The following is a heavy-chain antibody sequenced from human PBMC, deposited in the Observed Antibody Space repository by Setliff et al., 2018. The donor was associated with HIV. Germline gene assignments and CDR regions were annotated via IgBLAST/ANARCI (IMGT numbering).Heavy chain of an antibody. CDR2: INPSGGNT. V-gene: IGHV1-46*01. CDR1: GYPFSNFG. D-gene: IGHD6-19*01. J-gene: IGHJ6*03. Sequence: ASVKVSCKASGYPFSNFGVSWVRQAPGQGLEWMGIINPSGGNTGYPQKFQGRVIMTRDTSTSTVYMELSSLRSEDTAIYYCARGEGIVVVPVPHYYYMDVWGKGTTVTVSS. CDR3: ARGEGIVVVPVPHYYYMDV.